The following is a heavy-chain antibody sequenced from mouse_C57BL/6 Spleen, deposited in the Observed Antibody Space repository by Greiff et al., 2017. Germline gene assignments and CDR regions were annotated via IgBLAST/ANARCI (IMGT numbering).Heavy chain of an antibody. V-gene: IGHV10-1*01. Sequence: EVKLQESGGGLVQPKGSLKLSCAASGFSFNTYAMNWVRQAPGKGLEWVARIRSKSNNYATYYADSVKDRFTISRDDSESMLYLQMNNLKTEDTAMYYCVRHGDYYGSSYAMDYWGQGTSVTVSS. J-gene: IGHJ4*01. D-gene: IGHD1-1*01. CDR1: GFSFNTYA. CDR3: VRHGDYYGSSYAMDY. CDR2: IRSKSNNYAT.